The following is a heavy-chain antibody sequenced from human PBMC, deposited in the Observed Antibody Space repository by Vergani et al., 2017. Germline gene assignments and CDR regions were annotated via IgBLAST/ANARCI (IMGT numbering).Heavy chain of an antibody. CDR1: GGTFSSYA. CDR2: IIPIFGTA. CDR3: ALSGWYDYGGNSLDE. V-gene: IGHV1-69*13. J-gene: IGHJ4*02. D-gene: IGHD4-23*01. Sequence: QVQLVQSGTEVKKPGSSVKVSCKASGGTFSSYAISWVRQAPGQGLEWMGRIIPIFGTANYAQKFQGRVTITADESTSTAYMELSGLRSEDTAVYYCALSGWYDYGGNSLDEWGQGTLVTVSS.